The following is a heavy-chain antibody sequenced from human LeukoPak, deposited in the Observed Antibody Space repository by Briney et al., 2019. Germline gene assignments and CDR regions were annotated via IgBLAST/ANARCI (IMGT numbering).Heavy chain of an antibody. D-gene: IGHD5-12*01. J-gene: IGHJ4*02. CDR3: ASARALYGYSGYDEPYFDY. V-gene: IGHV3-30*03. Sequence: GGSLRLSCAASGFTFSTYDMHWVRQAPGKGLEWVAVISFDGSNKYYADSVRGRFTISRDNSKNTLYLEMNSLRAEDTAVYYCASARALYGYSGYDEPYFDYWGQGTLVTVSS. CDR1: GFTFSTYD. CDR2: ISFDGSNK.